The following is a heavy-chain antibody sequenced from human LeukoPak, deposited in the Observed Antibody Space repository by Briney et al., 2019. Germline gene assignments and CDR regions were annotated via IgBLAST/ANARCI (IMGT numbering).Heavy chain of an antibody. Sequence: GRSLRLSCAASGFTFSSYGMHWVREAPGKGLEWVAVIWYDESHSYYSEGVNGRFTISRDNSKVTLYLQMNSLRAEDTAVYYCARGSSSGWAVYYYYYMDVWGKGTTVTVSS. V-gene: IGHV3-33*01. CDR3: ARGSSSGWAVYYYYYMDV. J-gene: IGHJ6*03. CDR2: IWYDESHS. D-gene: IGHD6-19*01. CDR1: GFTFSSYG.